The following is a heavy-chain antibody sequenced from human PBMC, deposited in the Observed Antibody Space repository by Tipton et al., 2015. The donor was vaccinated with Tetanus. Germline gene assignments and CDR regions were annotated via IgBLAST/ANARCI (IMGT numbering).Heavy chain of an antibody. CDR3: ASGSTLDY. V-gene: IGHV3-21*01. CDR1: GFTFSNYR. J-gene: IGHJ4*02. CDR2: ISSTSSYI. D-gene: IGHD6-25*01. Sequence: VQLVQSGGGLVRPGGSLRLSCEVSGFTFSNYRMNWVRQAPGKGLEWVSSISSTSSYINYSDSVKGRFTISRDNAKNSLYLQMNSLRAEDTALYYCASGSTLDYWGQGTLVTVSS.